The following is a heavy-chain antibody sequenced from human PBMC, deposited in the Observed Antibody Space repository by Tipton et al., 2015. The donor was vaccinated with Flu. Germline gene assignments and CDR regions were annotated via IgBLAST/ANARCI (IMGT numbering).Heavy chain of an antibody. J-gene: IGHJ3*02. V-gene: IGHV4-38-2*02. CDR3: ARHAGRSTADAFDI. CDR2: MYYSGST. D-gene: IGHD1-26*01. Sequence: TLSLTCTVPGYSISSGHYWAWIRQPPGKGLEWIATMYYSGSTYYNPSLNSRVTISVDTSENQFSLKVRSVTAADTAVYYCARHAGRSTADAFDIWGQGTLVSVSS. CDR1: GYSISSGHY.